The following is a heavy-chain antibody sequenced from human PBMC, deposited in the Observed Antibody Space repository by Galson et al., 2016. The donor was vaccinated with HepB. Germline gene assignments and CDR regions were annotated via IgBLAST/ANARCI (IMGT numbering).Heavy chain of an antibody. D-gene: IGHD5-18*01. CDR2: TSYDGGNT. CDR1: GFTFSIYG. CDR3: AKVSALYSYGYDYYHAMDV. V-gene: IGHV3-30*18. J-gene: IGHJ6*02. Sequence: SLRLSCAASGFTFSIYGMHWVRQAPGKGLEWVAVTSYDGGNTYYADSVRGRFTISRDNSKNTLYLQVNSLRTEDTAVYYCAKVSALYSYGYDYYHAMDVWGQGTTVTVSS.